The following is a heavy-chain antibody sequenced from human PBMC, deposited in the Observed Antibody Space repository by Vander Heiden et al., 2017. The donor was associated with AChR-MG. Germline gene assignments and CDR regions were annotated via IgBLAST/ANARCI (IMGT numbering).Heavy chain of an antibody. V-gene: IGHV3-9*01. D-gene: IGHD3-10*01. CDR2: ISWNSGSI. Sequence: EVQLVESGGGLVQPGRSLRLSCAASGFTFDDYAMHWVRQAPGKGLEWVSGISWNSGSIGYADSVKGRFTISRDNAKNSLYLQMNSLRAEDTALYYCAKEFSLGGFRELLAPYYYYGMDVWGQGTTVTVSS. CDR3: AKEFSLGGFRELLAPYYYYGMDV. J-gene: IGHJ6*02. CDR1: GFTFDDYA.